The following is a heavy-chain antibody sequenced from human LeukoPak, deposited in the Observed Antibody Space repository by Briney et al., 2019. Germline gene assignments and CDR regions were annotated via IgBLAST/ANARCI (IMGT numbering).Heavy chain of an antibody. CDR2: IYPGDSDT. CDR1: EYIFTTYW. Sequence: GESLPISCKGSEYIFTTYWIDWVRQMPGKGLEWIGSIYPGDSDTRYSPSFQGQVTISADKSISTAYLQWSSLKASDSAMYYCARCGTIGTGGDYWGQATLVTVSS. V-gene: IGHV5-51*01. J-gene: IGHJ4*02. CDR3: ARCGTIGTGGDY. D-gene: IGHD1-1*01.